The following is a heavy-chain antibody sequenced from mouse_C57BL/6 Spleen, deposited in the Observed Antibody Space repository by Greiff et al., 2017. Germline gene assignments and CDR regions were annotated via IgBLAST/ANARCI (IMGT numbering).Heavy chain of an antibody. CDR2: INPNNGGT. CDR1: GYTFTDYN. V-gene: IGHV1-22*01. D-gene: IGHD1-1*01. CDR3: ARELRSYWYFDV. Sequence: EVQLQQSGPELVKPGASVQMSCKASGYTFTDYNMHWVKQSHGKSLEWIGYINPNNGGTSYNQKFKGKATLTVNKSSSTAYMELRSLTSEDAAVYYCARELRSYWYFDVWGTGTTVTVSS. J-gene: IGHJ1*03.